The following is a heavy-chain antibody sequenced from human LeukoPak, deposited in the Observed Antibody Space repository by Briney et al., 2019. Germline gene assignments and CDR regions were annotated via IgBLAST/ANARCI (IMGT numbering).Heavy chain of an antibody. CDR3: ARESDSYYYYGMDV. J-gene: IGHJ6*02. V-gene: IGHV4-30-4*01. CDR1: GGSISSRDYY. Sequence: PSETLSLTCTVSGGSISSRDYYWSWIRQPPGTGLEWIGYIYYSGSTYYNPSLKSRVTISVDTSKNQFSLKLSSVTAADTAVYYCARESDSYYYYGMDVWGQGTTVTVSS. CDR2: IYYSGST.